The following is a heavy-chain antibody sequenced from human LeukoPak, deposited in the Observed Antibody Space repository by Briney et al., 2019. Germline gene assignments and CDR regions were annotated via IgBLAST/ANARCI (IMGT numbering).Heavy chain of an antibody. CDR2: INSDGSEG. V-gene: IGHV3-7*01. CDR1: GFTFSGFW. J-gene: IGHJ4*02. CDR3: ARERGYSYGYADY. Sequence: GGSLRLSCEVSGFTFSGFWMSWSRQAPGKGLEWVASINSDGSEGYYADVVKGRFTISRDNAKNSLYLQMNSLRAEDTAVYYCARERGYSYGYADYWGQGTLVTVSS. D-gene: IGHD5-18*01.